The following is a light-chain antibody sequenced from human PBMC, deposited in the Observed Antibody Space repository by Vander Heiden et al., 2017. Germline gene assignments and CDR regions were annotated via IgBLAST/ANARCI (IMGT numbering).Light chain of an antibody. V-gene: IGKV4-1*01. CDR1: RSILSTSDNKNY. Sequence: IVLTQSPDSLAVSLGERATVNCMSSRSILSTSDNKNYLAWYQQKSGQPPKLLFYWASTRASGVPDRFSGSESGTDFTLTISSLQAEDVAIYYCQQYHTTPRTFGQGTQVEIK. CDR3: QQYHTTPRT. CDR2: WAS. J-gene: IGKJ1*01.